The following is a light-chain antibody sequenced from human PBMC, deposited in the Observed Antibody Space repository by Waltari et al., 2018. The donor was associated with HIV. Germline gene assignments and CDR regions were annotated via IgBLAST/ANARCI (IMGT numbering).Light chain of an antibody. CDR2: HDT. Sequence: SYVLTQPPSVTVAPGQTARIACGGNNIGSKGVHWYQQKPGQAPLLVLSHDTDRPSGIPERFSGSNSGNTATLTISRVEAGDEADYYCQVWDSSSNHPAVFGGGTKLTVL. CDR1: NIGSKG. J-gene: IGLJ2*01. V-gene: IGLV3-21*02. CDR3: QVWDSSSNHPAV.